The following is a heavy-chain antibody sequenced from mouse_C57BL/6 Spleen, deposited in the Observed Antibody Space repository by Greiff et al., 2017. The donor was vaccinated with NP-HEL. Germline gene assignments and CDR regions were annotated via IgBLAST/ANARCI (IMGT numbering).Heavy chain of an antibody. CDR1: GYTFTEYT. D-gene: IGHD3-1*01. V-gene: IGHV1-62-2*01. CDR2: FYPGSGSI. CDR3: ARHEDRGFFFDY. J-gene: IGHJ2*01. Sequence: QVQLQQSGAELVKPGASVKLSCKASGYTFTEYTIHWVKQRPGQGLEWIGWFYPGSGSIKYNEKFKDKATLTADKSSSTVYMELSRLTSEDSTFYFCARHEDRGFFFDYWGQGTTLTVSS.